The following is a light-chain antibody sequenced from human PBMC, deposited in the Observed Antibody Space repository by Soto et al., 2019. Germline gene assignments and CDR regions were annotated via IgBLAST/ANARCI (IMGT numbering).Light chain of an antibody. J-gene: IGLJ1*01. V-gene: IGLV2-11*01. CDR3: CSFAGTYTFV. CDR2: DVT. CDR1: SSDVGGYNY. Sequence: QSALPQPRSVSGSPGQSVTISCAGTSSDVGGYNYVSWYQQHPDKAPKLLIYDVTKRPSGVPDRFSGSKSGNTASLTISGLQAEDEADYYCCSFAGTYTFVFGTGTKLTVL.